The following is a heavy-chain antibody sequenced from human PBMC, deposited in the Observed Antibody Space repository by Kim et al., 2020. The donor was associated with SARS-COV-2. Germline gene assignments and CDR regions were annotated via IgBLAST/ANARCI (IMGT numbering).Heavy chain of an antibody. CDR1: GASIKNSDSY. D-gene: IGHD3-10*01. J-gene: IGHJ4*01. V-gene: IGHV4-39*01. CDR3: ARQAPRLLWFGALGDF. CDR2: FSYSGTT. Sequence: SETLSLTCSVSGASIKNSDSYWGWIRQSPGKGLEWIGSFSYSGTTYYNPSLKRRVTISVDTSNNHLSLTMRSATAADTALYYCARQAPRLLWFGALGDF.